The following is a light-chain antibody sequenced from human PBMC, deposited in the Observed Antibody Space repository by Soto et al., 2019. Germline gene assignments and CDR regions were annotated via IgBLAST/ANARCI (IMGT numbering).Light chain of an antibody. J-gene: IGKJ1*01. Sequence: DIQLTQSPSFLSASVGDSVTITCRASQGINNFLAWYQQKPKAAPKLLIYGAGTLQSGVPSRFSGSGSGTEFTLPISSLQAEDFATYYCQRLNRFPTWTFGQGTKVELK. CDR3: QRLNRFPTWT. CDR2: GAG. V-gene: IGKV1-9*01. CDR1: QGINNF.